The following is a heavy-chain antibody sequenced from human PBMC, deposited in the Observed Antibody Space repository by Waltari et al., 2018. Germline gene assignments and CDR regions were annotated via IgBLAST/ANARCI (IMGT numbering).Heavy chain of an antibody. CDR3: ARVGMITFGGVIVHDAFDI. V-gene: IGHV1-69*01. CDR2: IIPIFGTA. CDR1: GGTFSSYA. Sequence: QVQLVQSGAEVKKPGSSVKVSCKASGGTFSSYAISWVRQAPGHGLEWMGGIIPIFGTANYAQKFQGRVTITADESTSTAYMELSSLRSEDTAVYYCARVGMITFGGVIVHDAFDIWGQGTMVTVSS. J-gene: IGHJ3*02. D-gene: IGHD3-16*02.